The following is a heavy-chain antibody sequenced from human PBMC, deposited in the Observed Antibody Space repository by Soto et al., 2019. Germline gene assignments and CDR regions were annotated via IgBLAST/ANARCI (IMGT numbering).Heavy chain of an antibody. Sequence: QVTLKESGPVLVKPTETLTLTCTVSGFSLSNARMGVSWIRQPPGKALEWLAHIFSNDEKSYSTSLKNRLTISKDSSKSQVVLTMTKMDPVDTATYYCARIRGDDSGDYGYDYWGQGTLVTVSS. V-gene: IGHV2-26*01. CDR2: IFSNDEK. D-gene: IGHD4-17*01. CDR3: ARIRGDDSGDYGYDY. J-gene: IGHJ4*02. CDR1: GFSLSNARMG.